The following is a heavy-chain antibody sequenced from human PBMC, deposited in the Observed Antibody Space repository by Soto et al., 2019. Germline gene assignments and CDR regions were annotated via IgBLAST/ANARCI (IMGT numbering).Heavy chain of an antibody. J-gene: IGHJ6*02. V-gene: IGHV1-18*01. CDR2: ISAYNGNT. CDR1: GYTFTSYG. Sequence: ASVKVSCKASGYTFTSYGISWVRQAPGQGLEWMGWISAYNGNTNYAQKLQGRVTITTDKSTSTAYMELSSLRSEDTAVYYCASRPTLSYGVGSYHIYYYYGMDVWGQGTTVTVSS. CDR3: ASRPTLSYGVGSYHIYYYYGMDV. D-gene: IGHD3-10*01.